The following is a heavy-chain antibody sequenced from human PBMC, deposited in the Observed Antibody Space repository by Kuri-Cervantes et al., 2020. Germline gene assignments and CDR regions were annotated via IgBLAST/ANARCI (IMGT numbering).Heavy chain of an antibody. V-gene: IGHV3-11*01. J-gene: IGHJ4*02. CDR1: GFTFGDYA. CDR3: ARGRAYSSSWIDY. CDR2: ISSSGSTI. D-gene: IGHD6-13*01. Sequence: EGSLRLSCTASGFTFGDYAMSWVRQAPGKGLEWVSYISSSGSTIYYADSVKGRFTISRDNAKNSLYLQMNSLRAEDTAVYYCARGRAYSSSWIDYWGQGTLVTVSS.